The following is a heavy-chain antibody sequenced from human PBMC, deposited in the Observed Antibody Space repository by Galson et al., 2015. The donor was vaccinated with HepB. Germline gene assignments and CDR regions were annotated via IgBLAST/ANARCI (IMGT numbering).Heavy chain of an antibody. CDR2: INPNSGGT. D-gene: IGHD6-13*01. V-gene: IGHV1-2*06. J-gene: IGHJ4*02. CDR3: AREVLGRTSTGTEAAAGKAGFDY. Sequence: SVKVSCKASGYTFTGYYMHWVRQAPGQGLEWMGRINPNSGGTNYAQKFQGRVTMTRDTSISTAYMELSSLRSEDTAVYYCAREVLGRTSTGTEAAAGKAGFDYWGQGTLVTVSS. CDR1: GYTFTGYY.